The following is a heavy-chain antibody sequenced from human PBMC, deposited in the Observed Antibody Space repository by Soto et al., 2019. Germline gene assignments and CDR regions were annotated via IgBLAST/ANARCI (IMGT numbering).Heavy chain of an antibody. D-gene: IGHD3-10*02. CDR2: IYWDDDT. V-gene: IGHV2-5*02. CDR3: AHRYVERGLSGFPN. J-gene: IGHJ4*02. CDR1: GFSLTTSGVG. Sequence: QITLKESGPTLVKPTQTLTLTCTFSGFSLTTSGVGVAWIRQPPGKALEWLALIYWDDDTHYSPSLKSRLTIPKDTSKNQVVLTMTNMDPVDTATYYCAHRYVERGLSGFPNWGQGTLVTVSS.